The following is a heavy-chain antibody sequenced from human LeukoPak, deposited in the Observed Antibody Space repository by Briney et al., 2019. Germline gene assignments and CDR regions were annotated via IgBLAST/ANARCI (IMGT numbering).Heavy chain of an antibody. D-gene: IGHD6-19*01. Sequence: SETLSLTCTVSGDSMSSYYWSWIRQPAGKGLEWIGRISSSGNTNYNPSLKSRVTMSVDTSRNQFSLKLNSVTAADTAVYYCARWSPSGWYGVGFDYWGQGTLVTVSS. CDR2: ISSSGNT. CDR1: GDSMSSYY. J-gene: IGHJ4*02. CDR3: ARWSPSGWYGVGFDY. V-gene: IGHV4-4*07.